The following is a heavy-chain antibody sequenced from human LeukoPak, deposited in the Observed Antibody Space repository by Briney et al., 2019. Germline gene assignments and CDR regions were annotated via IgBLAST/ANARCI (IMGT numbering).Heavy chain of an antibody. CDR1: GGSISSYY. D-gene: IGHD3-16*01. Sequence: PSETLSLTCTVSGGSISSYYWSWIRQPPGKGLEWIGYIYYSGGTNYNPSLKSRVTISVDTSKNQFSLKLSSVTAADTAVYYCASLFGGVIDYWGQGTLVTVSS. CDR3: ASLFGGVIDY. V-gene: IGHV4-59*01. J-gene: IGHJ4*02. CDR2: IYYSGGT.